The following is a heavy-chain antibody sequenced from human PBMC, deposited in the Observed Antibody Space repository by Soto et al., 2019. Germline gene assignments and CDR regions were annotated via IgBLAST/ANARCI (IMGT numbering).Heavy chain of an antibody. J-gene: IGHJ4*02. CDR1: GYTFTSYD. D-gene: IGHD4-17*01. CDR3: ARTRYGDNVDY. Sequence: QVQLVQSGAEVKKPGASVKVSCKASGYTFTSYDINWVRQATGQGLEWMGWMNPNSGNTGYAQKYHGIVTMIRNSSISTAYKVLSSLRSEDTALYYGARTRYGDNVDYWGQGTLVTVSS. CDR2: MNPNSGNT. V-gene: IGHV1-8*01.